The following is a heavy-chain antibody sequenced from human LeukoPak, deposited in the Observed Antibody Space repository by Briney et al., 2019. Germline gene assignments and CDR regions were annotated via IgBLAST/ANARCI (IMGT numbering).Heavy chain of an antibody. J-gene: IGHJ4*02. V-gene: IGHV1-69*13. Sequence: GASVKVSCKASGGTLSSYAISWVRQAPGQGLEWMGGIIPIFGTANYAQKFQGRVTITADESTSTAYMELSRLRSDDTAVYYCARDLPAYDFWSGYPDWGQGTLVTVSS. CDR2: IIPIFGTA. CDR1: GGTLSSYA. CDR3: ARDLPAYDFWSGYPD. D-gene: IGHD3-3*01.